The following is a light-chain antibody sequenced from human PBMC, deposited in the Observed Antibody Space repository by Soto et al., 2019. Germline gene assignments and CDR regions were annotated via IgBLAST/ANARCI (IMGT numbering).Light chain of an antibody. CDR1: GSDVGGYDY. CDR3: GSYTSSSTYV. J-gene: IGLJ1*01. Sequence: QSVLTQPASVSGSPGQSITISCTGTGSDVGGYDYVSWYQHHPSKAPKVMIYEVTNRPSGVSNRFSGSKSANTASLTISGLLAEDEADYYCGSYTSSSTYVFGTGPKVTVL. CDR2: EVT. V-gene: IGLV2-14*01.